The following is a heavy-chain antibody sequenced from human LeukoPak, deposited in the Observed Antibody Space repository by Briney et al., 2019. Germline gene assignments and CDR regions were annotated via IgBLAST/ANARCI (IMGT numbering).Heavy chain of an antibody. CDR1: GAFITSSSHW. Sequence: SETLSLTCAVSGAFITSSSHWWGWIRQPPGKGLEWIGTIYYSGSTYYNPSLRSRVTISLDASKNQFSLKLTSVTAADTAVYYCARRTYGVLCDPWGQGTLVTVSS. V-gene: IGHV4-39*01. CDR3: ARRTYGVLCDP. CDR2: IYYSGST. D-gene: IGHD4-17*01. J-gene: IGHJ5*02.